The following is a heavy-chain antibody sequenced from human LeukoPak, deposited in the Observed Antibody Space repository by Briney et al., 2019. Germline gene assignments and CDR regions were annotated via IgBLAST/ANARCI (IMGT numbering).Heavy chain of an antibody. CDR3: ARVKFVDIVATTSLYNWFDP. D-gene: IGHD5-12*01. V-gene: IGHV3-7*01. J-gene: IGHJ5*02. Sequence: GGSLRLSCTASGFTFGDYAMSWVRQAPGKGLEWVANIKQDGSEKYYVDSVKGRFTISRDNAKNSLYLQMNSLRAEDTAVYYCARVKFVDIVATTSLYNWFDPWGQGTLVTVSS. CDR1: GFTFGDYA. CDR2: IKQDGSEK.